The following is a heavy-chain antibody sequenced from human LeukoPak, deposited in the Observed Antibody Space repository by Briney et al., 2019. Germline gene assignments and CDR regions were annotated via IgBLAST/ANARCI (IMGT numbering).Heavy chain of an antibody. CDR1: GFTFSSYE. Sequence: GGSLRLSCAASGFTFSSYEMNWVRQAPGKGLEWVSYISTTGSYIYYADSVKGRFTISRDNAKNSLYLQMNSLRAEDTAVYYCAREIGYSSSWYRPSPFDYWGQGTLVTVSS. CDR2: ISTTGSYI. D-gene: IGHD6-13*01. J-gene: IGHJ4*02. CDR3: AREIGYSSSWYRPSPFDY. V-gene: IGHV3-48*03.